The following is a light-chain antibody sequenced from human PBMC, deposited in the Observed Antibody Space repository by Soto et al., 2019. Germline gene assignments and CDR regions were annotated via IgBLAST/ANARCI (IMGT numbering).Light chain of an antibody. CDR1: QSVLYSANNRNY. CDR3: QLYDRSSWT. V-gene: IGKV4-1*01. Sequence: QSPDSLAVSLGERATINCKTSQSVLYSANNRNYLAWYQQKLGQPPRLLIYDAFNRAAGIPDRFSGSGSGTDFTLTISRLETEDFAVYYCQLYDRSSWTFGQGTKVDIK. J-gene: IGKJ1*01. CDR2: DAF.